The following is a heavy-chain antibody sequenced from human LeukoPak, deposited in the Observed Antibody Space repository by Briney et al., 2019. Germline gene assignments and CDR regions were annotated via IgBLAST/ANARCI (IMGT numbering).Heavy chain of an antibody. CDR3: AREQGRAFEI. CDR1: RGSISTYF. Sequence: SETLSLTCTVSRGSISTYFWSWVRQPPGKGLEWIGYIYYNGDTTYNPSLNSRVTISVDISKNEFSLQLRSVTAADTAVYYCAREQGRAFEIWGQGTMVSVSS. CDR2: IYYNGDT. J-gene: IGHJ3*02. V-gene: IGHV4-59*01.